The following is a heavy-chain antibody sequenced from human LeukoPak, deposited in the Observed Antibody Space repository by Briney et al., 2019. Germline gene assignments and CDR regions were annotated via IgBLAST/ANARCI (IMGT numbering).Heavy chain of an antibody. D-gene: IGHD3-22*01. CDR2: IFYSGST. J-gene: IGHJ4*02. V-gene: IGHV4-59*01. CDR3: ARNGDNYDSRGYHY. CDR1: GGSIRSYY. Sequence: SETLSLTCTVSGGSIRSYYWSWIRQPPGKGLEWIGYIFYSGSTNYNPSLKSRVTILVDMSKNQFSLKLTSVTAADTAVYYCARNGDNYDSRGYHYWGQGSLVTVSP.